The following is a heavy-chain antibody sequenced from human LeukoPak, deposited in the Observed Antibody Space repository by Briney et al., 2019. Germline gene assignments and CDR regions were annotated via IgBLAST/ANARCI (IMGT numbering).Heavy chain of an antibody. D-gene: IGHD3-22*01. V-gene: IGHV3-30-3*01. CDR2: ISYDGSNK. Sequence: GRSLRLSCAASGLTFSSYAMHWVRQAPGKGLEWVAVISYDGSNKYYADSVKGRFTISRDNSKNTLYLQMNSLRAEDTAVYYCARDIFPGYYDSSGPQSYWGQGTLVTVSS. CDR1: GLTFSSYA. J-gene: IGHJ4*02. CDR3: ARDIFPGYYDSSGPQSY.